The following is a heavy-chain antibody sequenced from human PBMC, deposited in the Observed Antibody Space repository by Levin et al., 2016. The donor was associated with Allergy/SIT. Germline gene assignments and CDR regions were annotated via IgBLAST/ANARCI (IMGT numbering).Heavy chain of an antibody. Sequence: ASVKVSCKASGYTFTSYDINWVRQATGQGLEWMGWMNPNSGNTGYAQKFQGRVTMTRNTSISTAYMELSSLRSEDTAVYYCARVPLHTIFGVVIPLPSGYYYGMDVWGQGTTVTVSS. CDR2: MNPNSGNT. CDR1: GYTFTSYD. V-gene: IGHV1-8*01. CDR3: ARVPLHTIFGVVIPLPSGYYYGMDV. J-gene: IGHJ6*02. D-gene: IGHD3-3*01.